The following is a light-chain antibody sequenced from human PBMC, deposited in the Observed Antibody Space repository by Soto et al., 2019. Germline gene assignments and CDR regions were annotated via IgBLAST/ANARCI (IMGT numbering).Light chain of an antibody. Sequence: EIVMTQSPATLSVSPGERATLSCRASQSVSSNLAWYQQKPGQAPRLLIYGASTRATGIPARCSGSGSGTDFTLTISSLQSEDFAVYYCQQYNEWPQWTFGQGTKVDIK. J-gene: IGKJ1*01. V-gene: IGKV3-15*01. CDR1: QSVSSN. CDR2: GAS. CDR3: QQYNEWPQWT.